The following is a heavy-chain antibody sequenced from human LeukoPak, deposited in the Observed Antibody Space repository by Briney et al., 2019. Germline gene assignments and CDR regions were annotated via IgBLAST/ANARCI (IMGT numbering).Heavy chain of an antibody. CDR3: ARGSLRGGWYFDL. J-gene: IGHJ2*01. Sequence: PSETLSLTCTVSGYSISSGYYWGWIRQSPGKGLEWIGSIYHSGSTYYNPSLKSRVTISVDTSKNQFSLKLSSVTAADTAVYYCARGSLRGGWYFDLWGRGTLVTVSS. CDR2: IYHSGST. V-gene: IGHV4-38-2*02. CDR1: GYSISSGYY. D-gene: IGHD3-16*01.